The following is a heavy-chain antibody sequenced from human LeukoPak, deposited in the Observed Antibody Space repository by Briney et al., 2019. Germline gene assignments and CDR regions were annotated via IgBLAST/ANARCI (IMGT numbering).Heavy chain of an antibody. CDR3: ARVPYSRSSRSDY. D-gene: IGHD6-6*01. CDR1: GGTFSSYA. V-gene: IGHV1-69*13. Sequence: SVKVSCKASGGTFSSYAISWVRQAPGQGLEWMGGIIPIFGTANYAQKFQGRVTITADESTSTAYMELSSLRSEDTAVYYCARVPYSRSSRSDYWGQGTLVTVPS. CDR2: IIPIFGTA. J-gene: IGHJ4*02.